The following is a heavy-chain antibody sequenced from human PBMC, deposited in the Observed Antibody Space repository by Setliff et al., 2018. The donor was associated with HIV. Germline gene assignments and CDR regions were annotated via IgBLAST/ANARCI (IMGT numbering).Heavy chain of an antibody. Sequence: ASVKVSCKASGYTFTSYAIHWVRQAPGQSLEWMGWINAGYGNTKYSQKFQGRFTISRDNAKNMLYLQMNSLSADDTAVYYCVRGSGYYYFDNWGQGALVTVSS. J-gene: IGHJ4*02. CDR3: VRGSGYYYFDN. D-gene: IGHD3-22*01. CDR1: GYTFTSYA. CDR2: INAGYGNT. V-gene: IGHV1-3*01.